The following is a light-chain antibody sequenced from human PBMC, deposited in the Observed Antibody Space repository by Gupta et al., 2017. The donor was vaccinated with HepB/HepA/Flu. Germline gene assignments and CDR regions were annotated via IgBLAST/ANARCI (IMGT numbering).Light chain of an antibody. CDR3: CSYAGSSTWV. V-gene: IGLV2-23*02. CDR1: SSDVGSYNL. Sequence: QSALPQPASVSGSPGQSITISCTGTSSDVGSYNLVSWYQQHPGKAPKLRIYEVSKRPSGVSNRFSGSKSGNTASLTISGLQAEDEADYYCCSYAGSSTWVLGGGNKLTV. J-gene: IGLJ3*02. CDR2: EVS.